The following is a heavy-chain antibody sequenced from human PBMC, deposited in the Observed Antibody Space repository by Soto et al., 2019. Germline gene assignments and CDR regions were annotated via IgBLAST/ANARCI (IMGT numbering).Heavy chain of an antibody. CDR1: GGTFSSYA. CDR2: IIPIFGTA. CDR3: ARAXTWIQPDSAYYYYGMDV. D-gene: IGHD5-18*01. J-gene: IGHJ6*02. Sequence: ASVKVSCKASGGTFSSYAISWVRQAPGQGLEWMGGIIPIFGTANYAQKFQGRVTITADKSTSTAYMELSSLRSEDTAVYYCARAXTWIQPDSAYYYYGMDVWGQGTTVTVSS. V-gene: IGHV1-69*06.